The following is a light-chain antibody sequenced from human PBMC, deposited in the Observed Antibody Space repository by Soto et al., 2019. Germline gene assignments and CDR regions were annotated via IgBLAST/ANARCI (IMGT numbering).Light chain of an antibody. J-gene: IGLJ2*01. V-gene: IGLV4-60*02. Sequence: QSVLTQSSSASASLGSSVKLTCTLSSGHSSYIIAWHQQQPGKAPRYLMKLEGSGSYNKGSGVPDRFSGASAGADRYLTSSNLLFEDEADYYCETWDSNTVVFGGGTKLTVL. CDR3: ETWDSNTVV. CDR1: SGHSSYI. CDR2: LEGSGSY.